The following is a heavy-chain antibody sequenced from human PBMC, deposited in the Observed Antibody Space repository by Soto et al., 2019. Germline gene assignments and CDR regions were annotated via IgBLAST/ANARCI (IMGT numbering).Heavy chain of an antibody. CDR1: GYIFIGSY. CDR2: IYPATGDT. J-gene: IGHJ4*02. V-gene: IGHV1-2*02. CDR3: ARGPAE. Sequence: QVQLVQSGAEMKSPGSSVKVSCKATGYIFIGSYLHWIRQAPGQGPEWMGSIYPATGDTDYAQTYQGRVILTGDTAIGTAYMELKWLTFADTGMYYCARGPAEWGQGTLVTVSS.